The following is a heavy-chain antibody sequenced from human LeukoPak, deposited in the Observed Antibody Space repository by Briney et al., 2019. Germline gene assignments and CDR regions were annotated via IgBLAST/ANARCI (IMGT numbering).Heavy chain of an antibody. CDR2: ISSSSSTI. J-gene: IGHJ4*02. CDR3: ARDQEAYYCDSSGY. D-gene: IGHD3-22*01. CDR1: GFTFSSYS. Sequence: GGSLRLSCAASGFTFSSYSMNWVRQAPGKGLEWVSYISSSSSTIYYADSVKGRFTISRDNAKNSLYLQMNSLRAEDTAVYYCARDQEAYYCDSSGYWGQGTLVTVSS. V-gene: IGHV3-48*01.